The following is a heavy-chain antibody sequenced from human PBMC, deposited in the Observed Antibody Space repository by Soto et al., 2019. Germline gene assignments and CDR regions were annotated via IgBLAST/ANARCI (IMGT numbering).Heavy chain of an antibody. D-gene: IGHD3-22*01. CDR3: ARDASDSNALDDAFDI. V-gene: IGHV3-33*01. CDR1: GFTFSSYG. J-gene: IGHJ3*02. CDR2: IWYDGSNK. Sequence: GGSLRLSCAASGFTFSSYGMHWVRQAPGKGLEWVAVIWYDGSNKYYADSVKARFTISRDNSKNTLYLQMNSLRAGDTAVYYCARDASDSNALDDAFDIWGQGTMVTVSS.